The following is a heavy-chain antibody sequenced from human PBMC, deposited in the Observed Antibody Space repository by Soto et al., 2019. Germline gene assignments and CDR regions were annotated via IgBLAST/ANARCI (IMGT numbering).Heavy chain of an antibody. CDR1: GFTFSSYA. D-gene: IGHD5-18*01. J-gene: IGHJ4*02. V-gene: IGHV3-23*01. CDR2: ISGSGGST. CDR3: VRESTWLRHYDY. Sequence: PGGSLRLSCAASGFTFSSYAMSWVRQAPGKGLEWVSAISGSGGSTYYAYSVKGRFTISRDNSKNTLYLQMNSLRAEDTAVYYSVRESTWLRHYDYWGQGTVVTVSS.